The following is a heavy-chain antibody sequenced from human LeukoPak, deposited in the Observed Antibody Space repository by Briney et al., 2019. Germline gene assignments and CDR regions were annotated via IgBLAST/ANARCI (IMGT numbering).Heavy chain of an antibody. CDR1: GGSISSYY. J-gene: IGHJ5*02. CDR3: AREVVKEVATIKNWFDP. D-gene: IGHD5-12*01. CDR2: IYTSGST. Sequence: PSVTLSLTCTVSGGSISSYYWSWIRQPAGKGLEWIGRIYTSGSTNYNPSLKSRVTMSVDTSKNQFSLKLSSVTAADTAVYYCAREVVKEVATIKNWFDPWGQGTLVTVSS. V-gene: IGHV4-4*07.